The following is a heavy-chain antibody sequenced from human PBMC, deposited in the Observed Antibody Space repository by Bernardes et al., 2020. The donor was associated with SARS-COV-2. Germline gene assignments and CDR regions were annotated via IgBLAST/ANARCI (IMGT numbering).Heavy chain of an antibody. V-gene: IGHV3-7*03. Sequence: GGSLRLSCAASGFRFSSFCMSWLRQAPGKGLEWVADIRQDGHITYYVDSVRGRFTISKDNAKNSFYLHMNSLRADDTAVYYCARELPVPISGYNWFDPWGQGTLVTVPS. J-gene: IGHJ5*02. CDR2: IRQDGHIT. CDR3: ARELPVPISGYNWFDP. CDR1: GFRFSSFC. D-gene: IGHD6-19*01.